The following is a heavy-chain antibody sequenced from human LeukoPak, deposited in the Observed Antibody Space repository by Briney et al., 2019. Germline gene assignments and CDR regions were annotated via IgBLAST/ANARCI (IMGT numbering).Heavy chain of an antibody. J-gene: IGHJ5*02. CDR1: GASITTDTYF. CDR2: IYTSGGT. Sequence: PSETLSLTCAVSGASITTDTYFWTWIRHPAGKGLEWIGRIYTSGGTNYNPSLESRVAISVDRSKTQFSLRLRSVTAADTAVYYCARALCIDGVCEWFDPWGQGTLVTVSS. CDR3: ARALCIDGVCEWFDP. V-gene: IGHV4-61*02. D-gene: IGHD2-8*01.